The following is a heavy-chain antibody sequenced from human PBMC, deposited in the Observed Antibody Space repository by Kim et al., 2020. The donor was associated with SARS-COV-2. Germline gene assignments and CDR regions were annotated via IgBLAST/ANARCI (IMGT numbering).Heavy chain of an antibody. CDR1: GGSFSGYY. J-gene: IGHJ4*02. CDR2: INHSGST. CDR3: ARGLTYGGNADY. D-gene: IGHD2-15*01. V-gene: IGHV4-34*01. Sequence: SETLSLTCAVYGGSFSGYYWSWIRQPPGKGLEWIGEINHSGSTNYNPSLKSRVTISVDTSKNQFSLKLSSVTAADTAVYYCARGLTYGGNADYWGQGTLVTVSS.